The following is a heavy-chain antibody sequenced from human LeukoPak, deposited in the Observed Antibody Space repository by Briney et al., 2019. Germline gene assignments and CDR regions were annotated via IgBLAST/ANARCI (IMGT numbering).Heavy chain of an antibody. CDR3: ARSNPWTGYYYFDY. Sequence: SSETLSLTXTVSGGSISSYYWSWIRQPPGKGLEWSGYIYYSGSTNDNLSLKSRVTISVDTSKNQLSLKLSSATAADTAVYYCARSNPWTGYYYFDYWGQGTLVTVSS. CDR1: GGSISSYY. D-gene: IGHD3/OR15-3a*01. V-gene: IGHV4-59*01. CDR2: IYYSGST. J-gene: IGHJ4*02.